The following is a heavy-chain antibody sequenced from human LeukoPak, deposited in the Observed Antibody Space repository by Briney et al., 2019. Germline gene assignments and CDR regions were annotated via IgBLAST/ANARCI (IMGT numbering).Heavy chain of an antibody. V-gene: IGHV3-7*01. CDR1: GFVFSTYC. D-gene: IGHD3/OR15-3a*01. CDR2: INLDGAEE. CDR3: ASGRHDFLH. J-gene: IGHJ4*02. Sequence: PGGSLRLSCAASGFVFSTYCMTWVRQAPGKGLEWVANINLDGAEEHYVDSSLKGRFTISRDNAKNSLYLQMTRLRVEDTGVYYCASGRHDFLHWGQGTLVTVSS.